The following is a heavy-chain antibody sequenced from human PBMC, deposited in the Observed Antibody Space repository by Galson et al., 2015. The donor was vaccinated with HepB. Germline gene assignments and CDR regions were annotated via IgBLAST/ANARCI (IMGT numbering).Heavy chain of an antibody. V-gene: IGHV3-23*01. CDR3: AKDTAPLRFVELGGGMDV. Sequence: SLRLSCAASGFTFSSHAMSWVRQAPGKGLEWVSAISGSGGSTYYADSVKGRFTISRDNSKNTLYLQMNSLRAEDTAVYYCAKDTAPLRFVELGGGMDVWGQGTTVTVSS. D-gene: IGHD3-3*01. CDR2: ISGSGGST. J-gene: IGHJ6*02. CDR1: GFTFSSHA.